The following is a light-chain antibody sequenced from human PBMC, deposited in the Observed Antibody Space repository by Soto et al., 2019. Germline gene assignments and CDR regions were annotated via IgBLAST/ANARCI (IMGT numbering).Light chain of an antibody. CDR3: QQRSNWIT. CDR1: QSVSSY. CDR2: DAS. J-gene: IGKJ5*01. Sequence: ESVLTQSPATLSLSPGERATLSCRASQSVSSYLAWYQQKPGQAPRLLIYDASNRATGIPARFSGSGSGTDFTLTISSLEPEDFAVYYCQQRSNWITFGQGTRLEIE. V-gene: IGKV3-11*01.